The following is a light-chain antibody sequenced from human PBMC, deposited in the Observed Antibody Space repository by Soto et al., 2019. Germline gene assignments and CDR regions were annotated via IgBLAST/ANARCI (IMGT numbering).Light chain of an antibody. CDR1: QSISSW. CDR3: QQYHSQYT. Sequence: DIQMTQSPSTLSASVGDRVTITCRASQSISSWLAWYQQKPGKAPKLLIYKASSLESGVPSRFSGSESGTEFTLTSSSLQPDDFATYYCQQYHSQYTFGQGTKLQIK. CDR2: KAS. V-gene: IGKV1-5*03. J-gene: IGKJ2*01.